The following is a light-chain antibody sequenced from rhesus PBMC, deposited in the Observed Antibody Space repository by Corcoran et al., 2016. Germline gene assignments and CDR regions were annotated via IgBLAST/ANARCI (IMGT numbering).Light chain of an antibody. J-gene: IGKJ2*01. CDR2: KAS. Sequence: DIQMTQSPSSLSASVGDTVTITCRASQSISSWLAWYQQKPGKAPKLLNYKASTLQSGVPSRFSGSGSGTDFTLPISSLLSEDFATYYCQQYSSSPYSFGQGTKVEIK. V-gene: IGKV1-22*01. CDR3: QQYSSSPYS. CDR1: QSISSW.